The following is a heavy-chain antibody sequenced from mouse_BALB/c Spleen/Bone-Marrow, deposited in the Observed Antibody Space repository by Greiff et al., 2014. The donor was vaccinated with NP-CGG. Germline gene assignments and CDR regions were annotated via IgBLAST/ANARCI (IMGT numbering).Heavy chain of an antibody. V-gene: IGHV1-18*01. CDR3: AKSEGRYYVATNY. Sequence: VQLQQSGPELVKPGASVKISCKTSGYTFTEYTMHWVKLSHGKSLEWIGGINPNNGGTSYNGKFKGKATMTVDKSSSTAYMELRSLTSKDTAVYYGAKSEGRYYVATNYWGQGTSVTVSS. CDR1: GYTFTEYT. J-gene: IGHJ4*01. D-gene: IGHD1-1*01. CDR2: INPNNGGT.